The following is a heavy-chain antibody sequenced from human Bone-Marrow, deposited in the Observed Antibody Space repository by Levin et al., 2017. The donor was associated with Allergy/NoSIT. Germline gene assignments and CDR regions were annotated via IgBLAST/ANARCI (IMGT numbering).Heavy chain of an antibody. Sequence: GASVKVSCKASGGTFSSYAISWVRQAPGQGLEWMGGIIPIFGTANYAQKFQGRVTITADKSTSTAYMELSSLRSEDTAVYYCAGYYLGYCSGGSCYSVGNWFDPWGQGTLVTVSS. CDR2: IIPIFGTA. V-gene: IGHV1-69*06. D-gene: IGHD2-15*01. J-gene: IGHJ5*02. CDR1: GGTFSSYA. CDR3: AGYYLGYCSGGSCYSVGNWFDP.